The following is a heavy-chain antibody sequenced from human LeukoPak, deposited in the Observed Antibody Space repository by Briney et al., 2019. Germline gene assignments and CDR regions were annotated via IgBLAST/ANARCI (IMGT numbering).Heavy chain of an antibody. CDR2: INPTGGST. Sequence: ASVKVSCKASGYTFPSYFMHWVRQAPGQGLEWMGIINPTGGSTTYAQKFQGRVTMTRDTSTSTVYMELSSLRSDDAAVYYCARTAARRFDYWGQGTLVTVSS. CDR1: GYTFPSYF. J-gene: IGHJ4*02. V-gene: IGHV1-46*01. CDR3: ARTAARRFDY. D-gene: IGHD6-6*01.